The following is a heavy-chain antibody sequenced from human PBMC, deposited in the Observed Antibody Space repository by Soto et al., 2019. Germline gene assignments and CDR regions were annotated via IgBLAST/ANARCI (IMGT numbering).Heavy chain of an antibody. V-gene: IGHV1-2*04. CDR1: GYTFTSYD. D-gene: IGHD2-2*01. J-gene: IGHJ6*02. Sequence: ASVKVSCKASGYTFTSYDINWVRQATGQGLEWMGWINPNSGGTNYAQKFQGWVTMTRDTSISTAYMELSRLRSDDTAVYYCARVRIPVVVVPAAYYYYYYGMDVWGQGTTVNVSS. CDR3: ARVRIPVVVVPAAYYYYYYGMDV. CDR2: INPNSGGT.